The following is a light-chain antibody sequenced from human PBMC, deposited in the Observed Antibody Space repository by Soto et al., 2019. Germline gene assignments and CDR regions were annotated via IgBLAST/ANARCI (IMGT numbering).Light chain of an antibody. Sequence: DIQMTQSPSTLSGSVGDRVTITCRASQTISSWLAWYQQKPGKAPKLLIYKASTLKSGVPSRFSGSGSGTEFTLTISGLQPDDFATYYCQQLNTYPPTFGQGTKVDIK. V-gene: IGKV1-5*03. J-gene: IGKJ1*01. CDR2: KAS. CDR3: QQLNTYPPT. CDR1: QTISSW.